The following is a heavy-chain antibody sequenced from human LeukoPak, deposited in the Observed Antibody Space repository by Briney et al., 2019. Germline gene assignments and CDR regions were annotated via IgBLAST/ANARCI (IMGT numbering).Heavy chain of an antibody. CDR2: ISGSGGST. V-gene: IGHV3-23*01. J-gene: IGHJ4*02. D-gene: IGHD6-13*01. Sequence: GGSLRLSCAASGFTFSSYAMSWVRQAPGKGLEWVSAISGSGGSTYYADSVKGRFTISRDTSRNTLFLQMNSLRSVDTAVYYCARGLSSSWSIYFDYWGQGTLVTVSS. CDR3: ARGLSSSWSIYFDY. CDR1: GFTFSSYA.